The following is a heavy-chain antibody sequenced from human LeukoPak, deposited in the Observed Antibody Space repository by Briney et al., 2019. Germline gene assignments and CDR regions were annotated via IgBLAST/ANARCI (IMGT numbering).Heavy chain of an antibody. J-gene: IGHJ5*01. V-gene: IGHV3-30*03. Sequence: QPGRSLKLSCAASGFTFSNYGMHWVRQAPGKGPEWVAVISFDGSNKFYADSVKGRFTISRDNSKNTLYLQMNSLRDEDTAVYYCATATYWGFASWGQGSLVTVSS. D-gene: IGHD7-27*01. CDR2: ISFDGSNK. CDR1: GFTFSNYG. CDR3: ATATYWGFAS.